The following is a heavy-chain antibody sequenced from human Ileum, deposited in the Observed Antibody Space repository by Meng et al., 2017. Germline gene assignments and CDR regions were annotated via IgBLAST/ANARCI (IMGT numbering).Heavy chain of an antibody. CDR1: YGSITSSYY. D-gene: IGHD6-19*01. J-gene: IGHJ5*02. CDR2: IYYSGST. V-gene: IGHV4-39*07. CDR3: ARDGTTAVPGVWFDP. Sequence: LPLQDAGPGLVNPSETLSLTCSVSYGSITSSYYWGWIRQPPGKGLEWIASIYYSGSTYYNPSLKSRVTISVDTSKNQFSLKVISVTAADTAVYYCARDGTTAVPGVWFDPWGQGTLVTVSS.